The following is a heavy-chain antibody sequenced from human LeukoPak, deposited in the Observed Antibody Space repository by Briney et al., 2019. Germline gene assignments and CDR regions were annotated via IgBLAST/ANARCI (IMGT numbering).Heavy chain of an antibody. CDR3: ASGYDTFDY. D-gene: IGHD3-9*01. Sequence: PSETLSLTCAVYGGSFSGYYWSWIRQPPGKGLEWIGEINHSGSTNYNPSLKSRVTISVDTSKNQFSLKLSSVTAADTAVYYCASGYDTFDYWGQGTLVTASS. CDR1: GGSFSGYY. J-gene: IGHJ4*02. V-gene: IGHV4-34*01. CDR2: INHSGST.